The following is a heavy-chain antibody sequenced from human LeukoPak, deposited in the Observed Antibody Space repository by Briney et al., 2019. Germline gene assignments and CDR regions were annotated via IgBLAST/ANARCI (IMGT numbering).Heavy chain of an antibody. V-gene: IGHV3-23*01. J-gene: IGHJ4*02. Sequence: GGSLRLFCAASGFLYRSYDVSGVRHSTGRGLEWVSDLSGSWGRTLCGDCEEGRFTISRDNSKNTLYLQMNSLRAEDTGVYYCAKVTGDLTWGSYRNPAGKWGERTLVTVSS. CDR1: GFLYRSYD. CDR3: AKVTGDLTWGSYRNPAGK. CDR2: LSGSWGRT. D-gene: IGHD3-16*02.